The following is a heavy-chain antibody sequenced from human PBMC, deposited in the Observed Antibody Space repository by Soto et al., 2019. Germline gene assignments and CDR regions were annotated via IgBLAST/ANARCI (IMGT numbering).Heavy chain of an antibody. J-gene: IGHJ5*02. CDR1: GYTFTGYY. V-gene: IGHV1-2*04. D-gene: IGHD2-15*01. Sequence: ASVKVSCKASGYTFTGYYMHWVRQAPGQGLEWMGWINPNSGGTNYAQKFQGWVTMTRDTSISTAYMELSRLRSDDTAVYYCARGRGPNYCSGGSCNTNWFDPWGQGTLVTVSS. CDR3: ARGRGPNYCSGGSCNTNWFDP. CDR2: INPNSGGT.